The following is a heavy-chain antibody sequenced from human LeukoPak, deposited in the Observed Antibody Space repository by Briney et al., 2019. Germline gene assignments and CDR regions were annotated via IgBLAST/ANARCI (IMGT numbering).Heavy chain of an antibody. D-gene: IGHD2-15*01. CDR3: ARGGGLVAATPYYFDY. CDR2: INYSGST. Sequence: SETLSLTCAVYGGSFSGYYWSWIRQPPGKGLEWIGEINYSGSTNYNPPLKSRVTISVDTSKNQFSLKLSSVTAADTAVYYCARGGGLVAATPYYFDYWGQGTLVTVSS. J-gene: IGHJ4*02. CDR1: GGSFSGYY. V-gene: IGHV4-34*01.